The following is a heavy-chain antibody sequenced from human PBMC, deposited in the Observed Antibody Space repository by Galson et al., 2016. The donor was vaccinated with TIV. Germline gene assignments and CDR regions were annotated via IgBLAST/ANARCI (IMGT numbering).Heavy chain of an antibody. Sequence: SETLSLTCTVSGYSISSGYHWGWIRQPPGKGLEWVGSIYHSGKTYYNPSLKSRLTISVDTSKNQFSLKLTSLTAADTAVYSCARMANPQEDYYFDFWGQGTLVTVSS. CDR3: ARMANPQEDYYFDF. CDR2: IYHSGKT. V-gene: IGHV4-38-2*02. D-gene: IGHD5-24*01. J-gene: IGHJ4*02. CDR1: GYSISSGYH.